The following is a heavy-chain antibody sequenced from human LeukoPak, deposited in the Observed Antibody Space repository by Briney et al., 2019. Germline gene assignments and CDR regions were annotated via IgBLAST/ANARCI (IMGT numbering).Heavy chain of an antibody. CDR3: ACYTRPRRYYYYYMDV. Sequence: SVKVSCKASGGTFSSYAISWVRQAPGQGLEWMGGIIPIFGTANYAQKFQGRVTITADESTSTAYMELSSLRSEDTAVYYCACYTRPRRYYYYYMDVWGKGTTVTVSS. CDR1: GGTFSSYA. D-gene: IGHD2-2*02. V-gene: IGHV1-69*13. CDR2: IIPIFGTA. J-gene: IGHJ6*03.